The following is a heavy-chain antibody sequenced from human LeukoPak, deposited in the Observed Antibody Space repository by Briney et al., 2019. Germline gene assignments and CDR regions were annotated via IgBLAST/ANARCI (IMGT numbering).Heavy chain of an antibody. CDR2: INTDGNIT. V-gene: IGHV3-74*01. CDR3: ARERGSPDLFDP. D-gene: IGHD1-14*01. CDR1: GFTFSSYW. Sequence: GGSLRLSCAASGFTFSSYWIHWVRQAPGKGLVWVSRINTDGNITSYAESVKGRFTISRDNAKNSLYLQMNSLRAEDTAVYYCARERGSPDLFDPWGQGTQVTVSS. J-gene: IGHJ5*02.